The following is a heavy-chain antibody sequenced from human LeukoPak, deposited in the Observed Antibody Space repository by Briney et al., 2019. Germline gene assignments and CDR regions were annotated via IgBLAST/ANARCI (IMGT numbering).Heavy chain of an antibody. CDR2: ISSSSSYI. V-gene: IGHV3-21*01. J-gene: IGHJ4*02. CDR1: GFTFSSYS. Sequence: PGGSLRLSCAASGFTFSSYSMNWVRQAPGKGLEWVSSISSSSSYIYYADSVKGRFTISRDNAKNSLYLQMNSLRAEDTAVYYCARDLFDSLSGTFDYWGQGTLLTVSS. CDR3: ARDLFDSLSGTFDY. D-gene: IGHD3-9*01.